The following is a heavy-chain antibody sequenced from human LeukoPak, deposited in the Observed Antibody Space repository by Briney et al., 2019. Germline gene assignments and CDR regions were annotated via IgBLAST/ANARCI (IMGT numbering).Heavy chain of an antibody. CDR1: GFTFDDYG. Sequence: GGSLRLSCAASGFTFDDYGMSWVRQAPGKGLEWVAVIWHDGDKNYYSDSVKGRFTASRDNSKNMLFLQMNDLAVEDTADYFCARGTRVQLPRYYYHGLALWGQGTTVIVSS. CDR2: IWHDGDKN. J-gene: IGHJ6*02. CDR3: ARGTRVQLPRYYYHGLAL. D-gene: IGHD3-10*01. V-gene: IGHV3-33*08.